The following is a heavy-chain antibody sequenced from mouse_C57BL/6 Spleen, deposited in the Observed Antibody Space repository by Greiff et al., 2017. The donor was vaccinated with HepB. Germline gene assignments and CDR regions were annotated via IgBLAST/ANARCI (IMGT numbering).Heavy chain of an antibody. Sequence: EVKLMESGGGLVKPGGSLKLSCAASGFTFSSYAMSWVRQTPEKRLEWVATISDGGSYTYYPDNVKGRFTISRDNAKNNLYLQMSHLKSEDTAMYYCARSPYDGSPDYYAMDYWGQGTSVTVSS. CDR3: ARSPYDGSPDYYAMDY. V-gene: IGHV5-4*03. D-gene: IGHD2-3*01. CDR1: GFTFSSYA. CDR2: ISDGGSYT. J-gene: IGHJ4*01.